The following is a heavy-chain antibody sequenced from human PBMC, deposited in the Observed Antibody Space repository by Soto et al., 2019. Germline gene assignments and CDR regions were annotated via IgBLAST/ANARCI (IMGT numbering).Heavy chain of an antibody. D-gene: IGHD2-15*01. Sequence: SETLSLTCTVSGGSIGSSSYYWGWIRQPPGKGLEWIGSIYYSGSTYYNPSLKSRVTISVDTSKNQFSLKLSSVTAADTAVYYCARTVVRGYYFDYWGQGTLVTVSS. CDR2: IYYSGST. CDR1: GGSIGSSSYY. J-gene: IGHJ4*02. V-gene: IGHV4-39*01. CDR3: ARTVVRGYYFDY.